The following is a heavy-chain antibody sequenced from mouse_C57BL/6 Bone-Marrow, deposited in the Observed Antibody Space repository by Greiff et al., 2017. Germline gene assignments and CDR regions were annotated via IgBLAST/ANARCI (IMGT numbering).Heavy chain of an antibody. Sequence: QVQLKESGPGLVAPSQSLSITCTVSGFSLTSYGVDWVRQSPGKGLEWLGAIWGVGSANCNSALKSRLSNSKANSKSQVCLKMNNLQTVDTAMYYCASLNWDGFAYWGQGTLVTVSA. CDR2: IWGVGSA. CDR1: GFSLTSYG. CDR3: ASLNWDGFAY. J-gene: IGHJ3*01. V-gene: IGHV2-6*01. D-gene: IGHD4-1*01.